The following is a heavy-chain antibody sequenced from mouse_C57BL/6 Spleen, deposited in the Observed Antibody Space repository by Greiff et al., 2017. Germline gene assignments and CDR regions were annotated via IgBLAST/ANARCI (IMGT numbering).Heavy chain of an antibody. CDR2: INPNNGGT. J-gene: IGHJ4*01. Sequence: VQLQQSGPELVKPGASVKIPCKASGYTFTDYNMDWVKQSHGQSLEWIGDINPNNGGTIYNQKFKGKATLTVDKSSSTAYMELRSLTSEDTAVYYCARERRGYYAMDYWGQGTSVTVSS. CDR1: GYTFTDYN. CDR3: ARERRGYYAMDY. V-gene: IGHV1-18*01.